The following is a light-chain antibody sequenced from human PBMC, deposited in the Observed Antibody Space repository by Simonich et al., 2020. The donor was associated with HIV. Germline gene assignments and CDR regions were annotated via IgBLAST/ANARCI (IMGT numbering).Light chain of an antibody. J-gene: IGLJ3*02. CDR1: SSYVGAYVN. Sequence: QSALTQPASVSGSPGQSITISCTGTSSYVGAYVNVSWYQPPPGKAPKRIIYDVSKWPSGVSNRFSGSKSGNTASLTISGLQAEDEAEYSCSSYTSTKTRVFGGGTKLTVL. CDR3: SSYTSTKTRV. CDR2: DVS. V-gene: IGLV2-14*03.